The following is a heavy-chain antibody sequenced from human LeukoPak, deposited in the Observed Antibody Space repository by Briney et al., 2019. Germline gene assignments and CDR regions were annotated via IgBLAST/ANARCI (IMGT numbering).Heavy chain of an antibody. J-gene: IGHJ4*02. V-gene: IGHV4-34*01. CDR1: GGSFSGYY. CDR2: INHSGST. D-gene: IGHD2-15*01. CDR3: ATTPDIVVVVAAIRLDY. Sequence: SETLSLTCAVYGGSFSGYYWSWIRQPPGKGLEWIGEINHSGSTNYNPSLKSRVTISVDTSKNQFSLKLSSVTAADTAVYYCATTPDIVVVVAAIRLDYWGQGTLVTVSS.